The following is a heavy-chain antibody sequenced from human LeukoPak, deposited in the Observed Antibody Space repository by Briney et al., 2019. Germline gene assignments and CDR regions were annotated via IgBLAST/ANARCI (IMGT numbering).Heavy chain of an antibody. J-gene: IGHJ3*02. CDR3: TIPITMIVEAGFNAFDI. D-gene: IGHD3-22*01. Sequence: GGSLRRSGTASGFTFGDYARSWFRQAPGKGLDWVGFIRSKAYGGTTEYAASVKGRFTISRDDSQSIAYLQMNSLKTEDTAVYYCTIPITMIVEAGFNAFDIWGQGTMVTVSS. CDR1: GFTFGDYA. CDR2: IRSKAYGGTT. V-gene: IGHV3-49*03.